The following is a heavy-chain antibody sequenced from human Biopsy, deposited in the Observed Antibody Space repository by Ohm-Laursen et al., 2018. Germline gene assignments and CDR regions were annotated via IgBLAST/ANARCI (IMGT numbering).Heavy chain of an antibody. D-gene: IGHD3-16*01. V-gene: IGHV4-4*07. Sequence: GTLSPTCTVSGGSLSSYSWSWIRQPAGKGLEWIGQIYTSGITNYNPSLKSRVTMSVDTSKNKFSLKLRSVTAADTAVYYCARAVDYYDPYYYYGLDVWGQGTTVTVSS. CDR3: ARAVDYYDPYYYYGLDV. J-gene: IGHJ6*02. CDR1: GGSLSSYS. CDR2: IYTSGIT.